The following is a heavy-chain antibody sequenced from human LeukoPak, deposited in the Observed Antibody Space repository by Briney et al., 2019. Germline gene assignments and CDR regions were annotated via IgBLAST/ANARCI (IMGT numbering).Heavy chain of an antibody. Sequence: GASVKVSCKTSGYTFTGYYLFWVRQAPGQGLEWMGWINPNSGGTNYAQKFQGRVTMTRDTSISTAYMELSRLRSDDTAVYYCATEGVVPAAMVTPNAFDIWGQGTMVTVSS. D-gene: IGHD2-2*01. CDR2: INPNSGGT. CDR3: ATEGVVPAAMVTPNAFDI. CDR1: GYTFTGYY. V-gene: IGHV1-2*02. J-gene: IGHJ3*02.